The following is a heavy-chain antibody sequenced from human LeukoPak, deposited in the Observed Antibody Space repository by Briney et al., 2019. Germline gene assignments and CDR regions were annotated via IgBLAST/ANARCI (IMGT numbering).Heavy chain of an antibody. CDR3: ASPESYSSGSISY. CDR2: NYHSGST. Sequence: PSETLSLTCTVSGYSISSGYYWGWIRQPPGKGLEWIGSNYHSGSTYYNPSLKSRVTISVDTSKNQFSLRLSSVTAADTAVYYCASPESYSSGSISYWGQGTLVTVSS. J-gene: IGHJ4*02. D-gene: IGHD6-19*01. V-gene: IGHV4-38-2*02. CDR1: GYSISSGYY.